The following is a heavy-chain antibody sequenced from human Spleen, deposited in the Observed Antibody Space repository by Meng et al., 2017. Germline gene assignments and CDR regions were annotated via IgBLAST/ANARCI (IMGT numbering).Heavy chain of an antibody. Sequence: GGSLRLSCAASGFTFDEYGMSWVRQAPGKGLEWVSGITWNGGNTGYADSVKGRFTISRDSAKNSLDLQMNSLRAEDTALYYCARDRDSSGYYQFDYWGQGTLVTVSS. D-gene: IGHD3-22*01. V-gene: IGHV3-20*04. J-gene: IGHJ4*02. CDR3: ARDRDSSGYYQFDY. CDR2: ITWNGGNT. CDR1: GFTFDEYG.